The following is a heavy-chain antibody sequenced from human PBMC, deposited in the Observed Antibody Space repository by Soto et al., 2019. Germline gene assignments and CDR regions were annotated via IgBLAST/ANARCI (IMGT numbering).Heavy chain of an antibody. V-gene: IGHV3-23*01. CDR1: GFTFSSYA. J-gene: IGHJ4*02. Sequence: GGSLRLSCAASGFTFSSYAMSWVRQAPGKGLEWVSAISGSGGSTYYADSVKGRFTISRDNSKNTLYLQMNSLRAEDTAVYYCARLTSPQQLVLPNGYWGQGTLVTVSS. D-gene: IGHD6-13*01. CDR2: ISGSGGST. CDR3: ARLTSPQQLVLPNGY.